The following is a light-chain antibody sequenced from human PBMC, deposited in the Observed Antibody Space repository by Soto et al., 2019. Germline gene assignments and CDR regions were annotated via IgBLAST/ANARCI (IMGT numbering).Light chain of an antibody. CDR2: KAA. CDR3: QQYYSYWT. Sequence: DIQMTQSPSTLSASVGDRVTIACRASQSISSWLAWYQQKPEKAPKLLISKAANLESGVPSRFSGSGAATEVNLTISILQPDDFATYYCQQYYSYWTFGQGTKVEIK. J-gene: IGKJ1*01. CDR1: QSISSW. V-gene: IGKV1-5*03.